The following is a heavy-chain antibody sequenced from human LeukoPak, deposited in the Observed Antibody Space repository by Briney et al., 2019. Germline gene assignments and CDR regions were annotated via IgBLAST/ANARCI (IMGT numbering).Heavy chain of an antibody. CDR2: INHSGST. Sequence: SETLSLTCAVYGGSFSGYYWSWIRQPPGKGLEWIGEINHSGSTNYNPSLKSRVTISVDTSKDQFSLKLSSVTAADTAVYYCARTRYYYNSRSYGAPYYFDYWGQGTLVTVSS. D-gene: IGHD3-10*01. CDR3: ARTRYYYNSRSYGAPYYFDY. CDR1: GGSFSGYY. J-gene: IGHJ4*02. V-gene: IGHV4-34*01.